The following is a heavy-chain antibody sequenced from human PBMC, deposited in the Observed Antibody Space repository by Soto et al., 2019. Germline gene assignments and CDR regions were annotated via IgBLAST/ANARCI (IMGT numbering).Heavy chain of an antibody. CDR1: GYSFFSYY. D-gene: IGHD3-3*02. V-gene: IGHV1-46*01. Sequence: AAVKVSCKASGYSFFSYYIHWVRQAPGQGLEWMGRFLASGGNTFYAQRFRGRVSMTRDTSSTNTVSLELTSLTSDDTAVYYCARGGATIFGVIDSWGQGTRVTVSS. CDR3: ARGGATIFGVIDS. CDR2: FLASGGNT. J-gene: IGHJ4*02.